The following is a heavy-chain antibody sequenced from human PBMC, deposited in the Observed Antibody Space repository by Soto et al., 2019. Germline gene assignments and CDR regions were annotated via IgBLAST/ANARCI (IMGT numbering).Heavy chain of an antibody. CDR3: AHRAKTYRSGGSCYIY. J-gene: IGHJ4*01. D-gene: IGHD2-15*01. CDR1: GVSLTTSGVG. V-gene: IGHV2-5*02. Sequence: SGPTLVNPTQTLTLTYTLSGVSLTTSGVGVGWIRQPPGKALEWLALIYWDDDKRYSPSLNSRLTITKDTSKNQVVLTMTNMDPVDTGTYYCAHRAKTYRSGGSCYIYWGQGTLVTVSS. CDR2: IYWDDDK.